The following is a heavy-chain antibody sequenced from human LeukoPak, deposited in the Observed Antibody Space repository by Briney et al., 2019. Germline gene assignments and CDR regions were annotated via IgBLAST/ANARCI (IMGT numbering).Heavy chain of an antibody. Sequence: SETLSLTCAVYGGSFSGYYWSWIRHPPGKRLEWTGEINHSGSTNYNPSLKSRVTISVDTSKNQFSLKLSSVTAADTAVYYCARAQRGYSYGYYYYYGMDVWGQGTTVTVSS. D-gene: IGHD5-18*01. J-gene: IGHJ6*02. CDR2: INHSGST. V-gene: IGHV4-34*01. CDR3: ARAQRGYSYGYYYYYGMDV. CDR1: GGSFSGYY.